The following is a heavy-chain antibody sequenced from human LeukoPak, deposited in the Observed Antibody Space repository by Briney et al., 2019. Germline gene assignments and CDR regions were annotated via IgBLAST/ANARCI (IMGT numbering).Heavy chain of an antibody. V-gene: IGHV3-33*08. Sequence: GGSLGLSCEGSGFTFSNYWMGWVRQAPGKGLEWVAVIWYDGSNKYYADSVKGRFTISRDNSKDTLYLQMNSLRAEDTAVYYCARDRGTYYDYVWGSYRPSELDYWGQGTLVTVSS. CDR1: GFTFSNYW. J-gene: IGHJ4*02. CDR2: IWYDGSNK. D-gene: IGHD3-16*02. CDR3: ARDRGTYYDYVWGSYRPSELDY.